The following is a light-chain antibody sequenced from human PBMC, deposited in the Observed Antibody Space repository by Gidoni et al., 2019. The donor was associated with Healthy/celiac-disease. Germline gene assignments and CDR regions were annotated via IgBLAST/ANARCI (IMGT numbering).Light chain of an antibody. Sequence: EIVLTQSPGTLSLSTGERATLSCRASQSVSSNYLAWYQQKPGQAPRLLSYGASSRATGIPDRFSGSGSGTDFTLTISRLEPEDFAVYYCQQYGSSTLTFGGXTKVEIK. CDR3: QQYGSSTLT. J-gene: IGKJ4*01. CDR2: GAS. V-gene: IGKV3-20*01. CDR1: QSVSSNY.